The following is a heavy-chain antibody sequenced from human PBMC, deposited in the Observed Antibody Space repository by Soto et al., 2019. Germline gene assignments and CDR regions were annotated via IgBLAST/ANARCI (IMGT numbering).Heavy chain of an antibody. V-gene: IGHV4-59*08. Sequence: QVQLQESGPGLVKPSETLSLTCTVSGGSITNYYCSWFRQPPGKGLEWIGYIQYNGYSAYNLSLKRRLTMSMDTSTPQFSLMVGSVTATDTAVYYCARHGFGPLHGLVDVWGQGTTVIVSS. J-gene: IGHJ6*02. CDR2: IQYNGYS. CDR3: ARHGFGPLHGLVDV. CDR1: GGSITNYY. D-gene: IGHD3-10*01.